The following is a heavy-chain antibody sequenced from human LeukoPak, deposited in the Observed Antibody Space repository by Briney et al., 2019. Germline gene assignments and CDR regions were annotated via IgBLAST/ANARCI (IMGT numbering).Heavy chain of an antibody. Sequence: PSETLSLTCSVSGGSVSTNHYYWGWIRQPPGKGLAWIGSLYYSGNTYYNPSLRSRVTMSVDTSKNQFSLRLTSVTAADAAVYYCVRRRGDGEIDYWGQGTLVTVSS. V-gene: IGHV4-39*01. J-gene: IGHJ4*02. CDR2: LYYSGNT. CDR1: GGSVSTNHYY. CDR3: VRRRGDGEIDY. D-gene: IGHD4-17*01.